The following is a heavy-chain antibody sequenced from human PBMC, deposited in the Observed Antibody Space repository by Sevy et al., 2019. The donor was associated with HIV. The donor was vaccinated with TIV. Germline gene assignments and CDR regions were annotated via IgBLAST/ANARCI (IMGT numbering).Heavy chain of an antibody. CDR1: GGSISSYY. D-gene: IGHD6-6*01. V-gene: IGHV4-59*12. J-gene: IGHJ4*02. CDR2: IFYSEST. CDR3: ATISQQLVGFFDY. Sequence: SETLSLTCTVSGGSISSYYWSWIRQPPGKGLEWIGYIFYSESTYYNPSLKRRVTISVDTSKNQFSLKLTSVTAADTAVYYCATISQQLVGFFDYWGQGTLVTVSS.